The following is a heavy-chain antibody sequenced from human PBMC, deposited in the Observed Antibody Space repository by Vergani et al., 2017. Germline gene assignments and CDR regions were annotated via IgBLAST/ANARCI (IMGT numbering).Heavy chain of an antibody. D-gene: IGHD6-13*01. V-gene: IGHV4-61*02. CDR3: ARGSRAAGGSGPGS. Sequence: QVQLQESGPGLVKPSQTLSLTCTVSGASMSSVGYYWTWIRQSAGRRLEWIGDILGSGTANYNPSFQGRVSRSVATSTNQFSLTLGSVNATDTAVYYGARGSRAAGGSGPGSWGEGSRVTVSA. CDR2: ILGSGTA. J-gene: IGHJ4*02. CDR1: GASMSSVGYY.